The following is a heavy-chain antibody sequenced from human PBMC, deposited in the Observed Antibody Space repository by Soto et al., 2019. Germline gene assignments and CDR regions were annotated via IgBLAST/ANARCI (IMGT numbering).Heavy chain of an antibody. J-gene: IGHJ6*03. Sequence: PGGSLRLSCAASGFTFSGYWMDWVRQAPGKGLEYVSGISSNGVGTYYANSVQGRFTISRDNSKNTVYLQMGSLRPEDMAVYYCARRARPDFYYMDVWGKGTTVT. CDR1: GFTFSGYW. CDR3: ARRARPDFYYMDV. D-gene: IGHD6-6*01. V-gene: IGHV3-64*01. CDR2: ISSNGVGT.